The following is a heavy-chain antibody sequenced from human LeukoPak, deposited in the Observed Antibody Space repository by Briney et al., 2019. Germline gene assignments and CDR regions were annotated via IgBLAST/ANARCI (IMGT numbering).Heavy chain of an antibody. D-gene: IGHD6-19*01. Sequence: ASVKVSCKVSGYTLTELSMHWVRQAPGKGLEWMGGFDPEDGETIYAQKFQGRVTMTEDTSTDTAYMELSSLRSEDTAVYYCATDAHSSGWSEYFQHWGQGTLVTVSS. J-gene: IGHJ1*01. V-gene: IGHV1-24*01. CDR2: FDPEDGET. CDR3: ATDAHSSGWSEYFQH. CDR1: GYTLTELS.